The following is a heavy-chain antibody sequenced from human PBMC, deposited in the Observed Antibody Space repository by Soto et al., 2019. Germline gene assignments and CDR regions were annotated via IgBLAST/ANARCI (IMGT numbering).Heavy chain of an antibody. J-gene: IGHJ4*02. Sequence: QVHLVASGGGLVKPGGSLRLSCVASGITLSDNYMTWIRQAPGKGLEWLSYISNSDYTTYYADSVKGRFTISRDNAKNSLYLQLNGLRVADTALYYCASGKRSLDYWGQGILVTVSS. CDR2: ISNSDYTT. V-gene: IGHV3-11*01. D-gene: IGHD1-26*01. CDR3: ASGKRSLDY. CDR1: GITLSDNY.